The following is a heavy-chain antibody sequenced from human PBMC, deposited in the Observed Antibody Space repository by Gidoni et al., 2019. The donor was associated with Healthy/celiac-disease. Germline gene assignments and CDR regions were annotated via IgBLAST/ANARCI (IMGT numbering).Heavy chain of an antibody. Sequence: QVQLVESGGGVVQPGRSLRLSCAASGFTFSNYSMHWVRQAPGKGLEWVAVVSYDGSNKYYADSVKGRFTISRDNSKNTLYLQMNSLRAEDTAVYYCVRVHLEWLLRPIDSWGQGTLVTVSS. CDR2: VSYDGSNK. CDR3: VRVHLEWLLRPIDS. D-gene: IGHD3-3*01. V-gene: IGHV3-30-3*01. J-gene: IGHJ4*02. CDR1: GFTFSNYS.